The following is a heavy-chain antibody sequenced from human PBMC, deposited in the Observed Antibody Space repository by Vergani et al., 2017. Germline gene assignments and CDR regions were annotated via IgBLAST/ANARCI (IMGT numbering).Heavy chain of an antibody. D-gene: IGHD3-10*01. CDR3: ARGITVVRGASGY. Sequence: QVQLVQSGAEVKKPGTSVKVSCKASGYSFTSYDINWVRQATGQGLEWMGWLNPKSGNTGHAQKFQGRVTRTRNTSISTAYMELSSLRSDDTAVYYCARGITVVRGASGYWGQGTLVTVSS. CDR1: GYSFTSYD. V-gene: IGHV1-8*01. CDR2: LNPKSGNT. J-gene: IGHJ4*02.